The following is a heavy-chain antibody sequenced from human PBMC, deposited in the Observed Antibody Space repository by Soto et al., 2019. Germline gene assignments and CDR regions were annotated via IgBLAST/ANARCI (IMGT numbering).Heavy chain of an antibody. D-gene: IGHD2-15*01. CDR1: GFTFSSYA. CDR2: ISGSGGST. J-gene: IGHJ4*02. CDR3: AKAQDIVVVVAAVYFNY. Sequence: GGSLRLSCAASGFTFSSYAMSWVRQAPGNGLEWVSAISGSGGSTYYADSVKGRFTISRDNSKNTLYLQMNSLRAEDTAVYYCAKAQDIVVVVAAVYFNYWGQGTLVTVSS. V-gene: IGHV3-23*01.